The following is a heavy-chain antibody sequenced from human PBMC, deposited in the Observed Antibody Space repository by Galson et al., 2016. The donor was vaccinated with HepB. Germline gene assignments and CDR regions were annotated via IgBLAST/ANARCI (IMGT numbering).Heavy chain of an antibody. D-gene: IGHD3-22*01. CDR2: IKPDGSER. V-gene: IGHV3-7*03. CDR1: GFTFGSVW. J-gene: IGHJ1*01. Sequence: SLRLSCATSGFTFGSVWMSWVRQAPGKGLEWVANIKPDGSERYYVDSLKGRFTISRDNARNSLYLQMKSLRAEDTAVYYCALYYYDSSGFVEYFQHWGQGTRVTVSS. CDR3: ALYYYDSSGFVEYFQH.